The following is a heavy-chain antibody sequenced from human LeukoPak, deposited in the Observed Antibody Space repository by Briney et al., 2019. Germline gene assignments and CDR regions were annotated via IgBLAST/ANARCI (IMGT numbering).Heavy chain of an antibody. V-gene: IGHV5-51*01. CDR3: ARHVSTREYINWFDP. D-gene: IGHD6-6*01. CDR2: IYPGDSDT. CDR1: GYSFTSYW. J-gene: IGHJ5*02. Sequence: GESLKISCKGSGYSFTSYWIGWVRQMPGKGLEWMGIIYPGDSDTRYSPSFQGQVTISADKSISTAYLQWSSLKASDTAMYYCARHVSTREYINWFDPWGQGTLVTVSS.